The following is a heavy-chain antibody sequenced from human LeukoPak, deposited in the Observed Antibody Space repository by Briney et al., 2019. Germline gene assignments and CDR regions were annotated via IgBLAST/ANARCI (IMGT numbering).Heavy chain of an antibody. CDR1: GGTFSSYA. V-gene: IGHV1-18*01. Sequence: ASVKVSCKASGGTFSSYAINWVRQAPGQGLEWMGWISAYNGNTNYAQKLQGRVTMTTDTSTSTAYVELRSLRSDDTAVYYCARDLDQYSGRFGGFGHDFWGQGTLVTVSS. CDR2: ISAYNGNT. J-gene: IGHJ4*02. D-gene: IGHD1-26*01. CDR3: ARDLDQYSGRFGGFGHDF.